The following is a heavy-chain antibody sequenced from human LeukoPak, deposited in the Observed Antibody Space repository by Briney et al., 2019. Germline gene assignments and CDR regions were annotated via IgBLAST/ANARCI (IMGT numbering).Heavy chain of an antibody. V-gene: IGHV4-31*03. CDR3: ARESHWGFEYWFDP. CDR2: IYYSGST. J-gene: IGHJ5*02. CDR1: GGSISSGGYY. Sequence: PSETLSLTCTVSGGSISSGGYYWSWIRQHPGQGLEWIGYIYYSGSTYYNPSLKSRVTISVDTSKNQFSLKLSSVTAADTAVYYCARESHWGFEYWFDPWGQGTLVTVSS. D-gene: IGHD7-27*01.